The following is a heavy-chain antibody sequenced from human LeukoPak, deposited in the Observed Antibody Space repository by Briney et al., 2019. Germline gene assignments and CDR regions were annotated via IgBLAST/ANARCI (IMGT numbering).Heavy chain of an antibody. CDR2: ISGSGGST. V-gene: IGHV3-23*01. J-gene: IGHJ6*03. CDR3: ANCRDGYNNPSYYYYYMDV. Sequence: PGGSLRLSCAASGFTFSSYAMSWVRQAPGEGLGWGSAISGSGGSTYYADSVKGRFTISRDNSKNTLYLQMNSLRAEDTDVYYCANCRDGYNNPSYYYYYMDVWGKGTTVAVSS. CDR1: GFTFSSYA. D-gene: IGHD5-24*01.